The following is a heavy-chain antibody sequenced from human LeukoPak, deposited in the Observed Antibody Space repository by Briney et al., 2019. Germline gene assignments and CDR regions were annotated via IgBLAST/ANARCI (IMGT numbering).Heavy chain of an antibody. CDR1: CASISSYY. D-gene: IGHD3-16*02. J-gene: IGHJ4*02. CDR2: IFYSGST. Sequence: SETLSLTCTVSCASISSYYWSWIRQPPGKGLEWIGCIFYSGSTNYNPSLKSRVTISVDTSKTQFSLRLSSVTAADTAVYYCARVLKVRGIGLRLGELSSEYFDYWGQGTLVTVSS. V-gene: IGHV4-59*01. CDR3: ARVLKVRGIGLRLGELSSEYFDY.